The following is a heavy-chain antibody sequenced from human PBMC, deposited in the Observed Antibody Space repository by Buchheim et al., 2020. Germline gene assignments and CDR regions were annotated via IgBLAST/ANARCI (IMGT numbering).Heavy chain of an antibody. V-gene: IGHV3-69-1*01. CDR2: IGCGT. J-gene: IGHJ4*02. Sequence: EVQVVEPGGGLVRPGGSLRLSCEASGFTFDTHYMRWVRQGDVNELNWVSSIGCGTWYADSVKGRFTVSRDNAKNSVYLQMDSLRDEDTAVYYCARWRWLQSEMDCWGQGTL. D-gene: IGHD5-24*01. CDR3: ARWRWLQSEMDC. CDR1: GFTFDTHY.